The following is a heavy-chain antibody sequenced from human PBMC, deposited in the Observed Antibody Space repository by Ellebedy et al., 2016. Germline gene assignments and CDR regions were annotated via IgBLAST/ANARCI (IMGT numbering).Heavy chain of an antibody. J-gene: IGHJ3*02. CDR2: IYSGGST. CDR1: GFTVSSNY. D-gene: IGHD3-22*01. V-gene: IGHV3-53*01. CDR3: AKILRDYYDSSGEERPDAFDI. Sequence: GESLKISXAASGFTVSSNYMSWVRQAPGKGLEWVLVIYSGGSTYYADSVKGRFTISRDNSKNTLYLQMNSLRAEDTAVYYCAKILRDYYDSSGEERPDAFDIWGQGTMVTVSS.